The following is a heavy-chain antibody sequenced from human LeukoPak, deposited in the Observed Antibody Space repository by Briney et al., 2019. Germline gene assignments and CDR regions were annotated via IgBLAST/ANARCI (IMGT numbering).Heavy chain of an antibody. CDR1: GFTFSSYG. D-gene: IGHD4-17*01. CDR2: ISSHNTYI. V-gene: IGHV3-21*01. Sequence: GGSLRLSCAASGFTFSSYGMNWVRQAPGKGLEWVSSISSHNTYIYYADSVKGRFTISRDNAKNSLYLQMNSLRAEDTAVYYCATGEASTVTGIDSWGQGTLVTVSS. CDR3: ATGEASTVTGIDS. J-gene: IGHJ4*02.